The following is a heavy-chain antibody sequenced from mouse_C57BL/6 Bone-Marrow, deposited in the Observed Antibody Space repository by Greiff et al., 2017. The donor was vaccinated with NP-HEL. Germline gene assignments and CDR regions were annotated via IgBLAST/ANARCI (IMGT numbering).Heavy chain of an antibody. V-gene: IGHV5-9-1*02. J-gene: IGHJ2*01. CDR1: GFPFSSYA. CDR3: TREDYYGDFDY. CDR2: ISSGGDYI. Sequence: EVQLVESGEGLVKPGGSLKLSCAASGFPFSSYALSWVRQTPEKRLEWVAYISSGGDYIYYADTVKGRFTISRDNARNTLYLQMSSLKSEDTAMYYCTREDYYGDFDYWGQGTTLTVSS. D-gene: IGHD1-2*01.